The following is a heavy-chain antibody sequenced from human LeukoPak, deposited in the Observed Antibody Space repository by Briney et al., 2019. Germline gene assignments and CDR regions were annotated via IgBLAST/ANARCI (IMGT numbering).Heavy chain of an antibody. CDR2: INHSGST. CDR1: GGSFSGYY. D-gene: IGHD6-13*01. V-gene: IGHV4-34*01. Sequence: ETLSLTCAVYGGSFSGYYWSWIRQPPGKGLEWIGEINHSGSTNYNPSLKSRVTISVDTSKNQFSLKLSSVTAADAAVYYCARGLLESSRYYFDYWGQGTLVTVSS. CDR3: ARGLLESSRYYFDY. J-gene: IGHJ4*02.